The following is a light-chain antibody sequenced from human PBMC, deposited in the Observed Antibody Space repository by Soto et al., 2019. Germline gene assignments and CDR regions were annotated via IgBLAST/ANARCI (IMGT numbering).Light chain of an antibody. CDR3: QQYNDWPALYT. CDR1: QSVSSN. V-gene: IGKV3-15*01. CDR2: CAS. J-gene: IGKJ2*01. Sequence: EIVMTQSPATLSVSPGERATLSCRASQSVSSNFSWYQQKPGQAPRLIIYCASTRATGIPARLSSSGSGRVFNLTISSLQSEDFAVYYCQQYNDWPALYTFGQGTKLEIK.